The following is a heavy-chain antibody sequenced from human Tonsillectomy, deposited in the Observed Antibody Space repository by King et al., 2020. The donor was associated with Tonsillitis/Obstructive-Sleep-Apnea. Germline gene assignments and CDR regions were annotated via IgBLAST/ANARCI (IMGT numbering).Heavy chain of an antibody. D-gene: IGHD2-8*01. CDR1: GFSLSTSGVG. V-gene: IGHV2-5*02. J-gene: IGHJ6*03. Sequence: TLKESGPTLVKPTQTLTLTCTFSGFSLSTSGVGVGWIRQPPGRALEWLALVYWDDDKRYSPSLKSRLTINKDTSKNQVVVTMTNMDPVDTATYYCAIRICVYSGMAVWGRGTTVTVPS. CDR2: VYWDDDK. CDR3: AIRICVYSGMAV.